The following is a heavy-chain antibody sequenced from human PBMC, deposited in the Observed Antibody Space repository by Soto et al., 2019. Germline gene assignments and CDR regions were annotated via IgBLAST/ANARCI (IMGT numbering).Heavy chain of an antibody. J-gene: IGHJ4*02. CDR3: ARELGYFGSGSYFFDY. V-gene: IGHV1-3*04. D-gene: IGHD3-10*01. Sequence: QVQLVQSGAEVKKPGASVKVSCKASGYSFTSYAMHWVHQAPGQRLEWMGWINTDNGNTKNSQKFQGRVTITRDTSASTASMELSSLKSEDTAMYYCARELGYFGSGSYFFDYWGQGTQVTVSS. CDR2: INTDNGNT. CDR1: GYSFTSYA.